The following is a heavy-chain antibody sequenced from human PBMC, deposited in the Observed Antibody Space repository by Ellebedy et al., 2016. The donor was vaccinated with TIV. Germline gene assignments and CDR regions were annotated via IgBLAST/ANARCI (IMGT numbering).Heavy chain of an antibody. CDR2: ISPKSGAT. CDR1: GYTFTGNY. D-gene: IGHD3-22*01. J-gene: IGHJ4*02. Sequence: AASVKVSCKASGYTFTGNYMHWVRQAPGQGLEWMGWISPKSGATNFAQNFQGRVTMTRDTSISTAYMELRSLRSDDTAVYYCAREGYYDSSGYPTDLGYWGQGTLVTVSS. V-gene: IGHV1-2*02. CDR3: AREGYYDSSGYPTDLGY.